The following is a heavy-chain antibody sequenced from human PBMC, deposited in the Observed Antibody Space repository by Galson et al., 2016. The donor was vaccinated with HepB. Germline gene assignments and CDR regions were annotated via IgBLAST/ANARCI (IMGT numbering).Heavy chain of an antibody. CDR3: PTHRGGFGGTAPSS. J-gene: IGHJ5*02. CDR1: GGTFSTYT. CDR2: IVPVFGKV. D-gene: IGHD3-10*01. Sequence: SVKVSCKASGGTFSTYTITWVRQAPGQGLEWMGGIVPVFGKVNHARKFQGRVTITADESTSTAYMDLSSLTSEDTALYYCPTHRGGFGGTAPSSWGQGTLVIVSS. V-gene: IGHV1-69*13.